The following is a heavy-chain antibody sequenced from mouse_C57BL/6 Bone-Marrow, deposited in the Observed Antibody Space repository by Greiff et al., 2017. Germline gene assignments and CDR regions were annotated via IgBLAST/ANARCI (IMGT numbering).Heavy chain of an antibody. J-gene: IGHJ2*01. D-gene: IGHD4-1*01. CDR2: IYPGGGYT. CDR3: ARRGTGTVECYFDY. CDR1: GYTFTNYW. V-gene: IGHV1-63*01. Sequence: QVQLKESGAELVRPGTSVKMSCKASGYTFTNYWIGWAKQRPGHGLEWIGDIYPGGGYTNYNEKFKGKATLTADKSSSTAYMQCSSLTSEDSAIYYCARRGTGTVECYFDYWGQGTTLTVSS.